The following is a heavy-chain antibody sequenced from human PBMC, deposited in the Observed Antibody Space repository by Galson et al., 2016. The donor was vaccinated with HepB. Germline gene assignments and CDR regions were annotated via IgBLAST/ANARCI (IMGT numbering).Heavy chain of an antibody. D-gene: IGHD5-12*01. V-gene: IGHV4-59*01. CDR1: GGSISYFY. CDR2: ISYSGST. Sequence: SETLSLTCTVSGGSISYFYWSWIRQPPGKGLQWIGYISYSGSTNYNPSLETRVPISGDTSKHQFSLGLSSVTAADTAVYYCARRGGYDSPDHHFHGMDVWGQGTTVTVSS. J-gene: IGHJ6*02. CDR3: ARRGGYDSPDHHFHGMDV.